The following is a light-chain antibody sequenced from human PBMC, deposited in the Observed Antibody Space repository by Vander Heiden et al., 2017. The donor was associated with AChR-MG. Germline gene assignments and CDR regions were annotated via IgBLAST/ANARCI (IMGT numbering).Light chain of an antibody. CDR3: QQDDKLPFT. V-gene: IGKV1-33*01. CDR2: DAS. Sequence: DVQMTQSPSSLSAYVGDRVTITCRASQGISMHLNWYQQKPGKAPKLLINDASNLEAGVPSRFSGSGYGTDFTFTISSLQPEDFARYYCQQDDKLPFTFGPGTTVDIK. J-gene: IGKJ3*01. CDR1: QGISMH.